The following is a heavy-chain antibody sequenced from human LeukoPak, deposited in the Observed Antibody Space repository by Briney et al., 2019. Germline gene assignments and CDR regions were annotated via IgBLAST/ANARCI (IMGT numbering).Heavy chain of an antibody. CDR2: INPNSGGT. CDR1: GYTFTGYY. D-gene: IGHD5-12*01. J-gene: IGHJ4*02. CDR3: ARDSGGDIVATIPDY. V-gene: IGHV1-2*02. Sequence: GASVKVSCKASGYTFTGYYMHWVRQAPGQGLEWMGWINPNSGGTNYAHKFQGRVTMTRDTSISTAYMELSRLRSDDTAVYYCARDSGGDIVATIPDYWGQGPLVTVSS.